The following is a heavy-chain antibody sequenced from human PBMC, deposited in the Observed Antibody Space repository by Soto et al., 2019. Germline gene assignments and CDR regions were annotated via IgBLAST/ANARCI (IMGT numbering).Heavy chain of an antibody. V-gene: IGHV4-59*08. CDR2: IYYTGST. CDR3: ARLKNYGNYDWFDP. Sequence: QVQLQESGPGLVKPSETLSLTCTVSGVSVSAYYWNWIRQPPGKKLEWIGYIYYTGSTDYNPSLESRVSISVDPSKNQFSLNLRSVTAADTAIYYCARLKNYGNYDWFDPWGQGTLVTVSS. CDR1: GVSVSAYY. J-gene: IGHJ5*02. D-gene: IGHD4-17*01.